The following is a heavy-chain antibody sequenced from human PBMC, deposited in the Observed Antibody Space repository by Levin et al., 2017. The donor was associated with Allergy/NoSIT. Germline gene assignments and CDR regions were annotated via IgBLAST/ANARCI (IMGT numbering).Heavy chain of an antibody. CDR3: VRLGGQDPSETYFDS. CDR1: GFSLSENA. CDR2: VYGYGAT. J-gene: IGHJ4*02. Sequence: GGSLRLSCAASGFSLSENAMTWVRRAPGKGLECVSVVYGYGATENADSVNGRFSTSRDTVKNTLYLQLKSLRAEDTAIYYCVRLGGQDPSETYFDSWGQGVLVTVSS. D-gene: IGHD2-2*01. V-gene: IGHV3-53*01.